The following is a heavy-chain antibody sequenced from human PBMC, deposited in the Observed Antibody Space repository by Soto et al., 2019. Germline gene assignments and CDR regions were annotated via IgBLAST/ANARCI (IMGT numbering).Heavy chain of an antibody. D-gene: IGHD3-3*01. Sequence: GESLKISCKGSGYSFTSYWIGWVRQMPGKGLEWMGIIYPGDSDTRYSPSFQGQVTISADKSISTAYLQMNSLRAEDTAVYYCAKRRFPGYYGMDVWGQGTTVTVSS. V-gene: IGHV5-51*01. CDR3: AKRRFPGYYGMDV. CDR1: GYSFTSYW. J-gene: IGHJ6*02. CDR2: IYPGDSDT.